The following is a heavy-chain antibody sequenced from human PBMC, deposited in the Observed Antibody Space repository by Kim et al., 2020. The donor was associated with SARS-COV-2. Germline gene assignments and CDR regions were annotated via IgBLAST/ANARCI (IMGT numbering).Heavy chain of an antibody. V-gene: IGHV3-53*01. J-gene: IGHJ4*02. CDR2: IYSGGDT. CDR3: ARALYYFDY. Sequence: GGSLRLSCAASGFSVSTNYMGWVRQAPGKGLEWVSVIYSGGDTYYADSVKGRFTISRDNSKNTLSLQMNSLRVDDTAMYYCARALYYFDYWGQGTLVTVSS. D-gene: IGHD2-8*01. CDR1: GFSVSTNY.